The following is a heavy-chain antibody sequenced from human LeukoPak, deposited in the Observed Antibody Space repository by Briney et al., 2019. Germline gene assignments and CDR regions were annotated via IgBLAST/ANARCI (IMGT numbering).Heavy chain of an antibody. CDR2: IYYSGYT. CDR3: AREGDRRAAAAY. Sequence: PSETLSLTCTVSGGSISSGGYYWSWIRQHPGKGLGWIGYIYYSGYTYYNPSLESRVSISVDTSKNQFSLRLSSVTAADTAVYYCAREGDRRAAAAYWGQGTLVTVSS. CDR1: GGSISSGGYY. V-gene: IGHV4-31*03. D-gene: IGHD6-13*01. J-gene: IGHJ4*02.